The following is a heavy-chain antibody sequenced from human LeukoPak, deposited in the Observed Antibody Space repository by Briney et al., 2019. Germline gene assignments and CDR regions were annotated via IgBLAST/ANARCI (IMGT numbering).Heavy chain of an antibody. J-gene: IGHJ4*02. CDR3: ARDYHIAWFGELRY. CDR2: ISAYNGNT. CDR1: GYTFTSYG. D-gene: IGHD3-10*01. V-gene: IGHV1-18*01. Sequence: ASVKVSCKASGYTFTSYGISWVRQAPGQGLEWMGWISAYNGNTNYAQKLQGRVTMATDTSTSTAYMELRSLRSDDTAVYYCARDYHIAWFGELRYWGQGTLVTVSS.